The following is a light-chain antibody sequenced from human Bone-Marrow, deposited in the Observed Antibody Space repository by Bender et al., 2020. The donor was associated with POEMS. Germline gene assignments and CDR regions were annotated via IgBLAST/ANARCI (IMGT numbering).Light chain of an antibody. CDR1: SSNIGAHA. J-gene: IGLJ1*01. CDR3: QSYDISLSGFYV. Sequence: QSVLTQPPSASGTPGQRVTISCSGGSSNIGAHAVNWYRHLPGTAPKLLIYSSHRRPSEVPDRFSGSRSGTSASLAISGLQSEDEADYYCQSYDISLSGFYVFGTGTKLTVL. V-gene: IGLV1-44*01. CDR2: SSH.